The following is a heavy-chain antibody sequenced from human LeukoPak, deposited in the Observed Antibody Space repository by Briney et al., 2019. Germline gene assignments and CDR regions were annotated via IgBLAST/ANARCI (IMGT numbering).Heavy chain of an antibody. CDR2: ISSSSSYI. D-gene: IGHD3-22*01. V-gene: IGHV3-21*01. CDR1: GFTFSSYS. J-gene: IGHJ4*02. CDR3: ARDFLLYYDSTGY. Sequence: GGSLRLSCAASGFTFSSYSRNWVRQAPGKGLEWVSSISSSSSYIYYADSVKGRFTISRDNAKNSLYLQMNSLRAEDTAVYYCARDFLLYYDSTGYRGQGTLVTVSS.